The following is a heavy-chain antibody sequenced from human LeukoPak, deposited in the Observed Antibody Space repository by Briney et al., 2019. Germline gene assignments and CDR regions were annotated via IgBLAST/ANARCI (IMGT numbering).Heavy chain of an antibody. V-gene: IGHV3-9*01. CDR3: AKDGDYDILTGQIPFDY. D-gene: IGHD3-9*01. CDR2: ISWNSGSI. Sequence: GGSLRLSCAASGFTFDDYAMHWVRQAPGKGLEWVSGISWNSGSIGYADSVKGRFTISRDNAKNSLYLQMNSLRAEDTALYYCAKDGDYDILTGQIPFDYWGQGTLVTVSS. J-gene: IGHJ4*02. CDR1: GFTFDDYA.